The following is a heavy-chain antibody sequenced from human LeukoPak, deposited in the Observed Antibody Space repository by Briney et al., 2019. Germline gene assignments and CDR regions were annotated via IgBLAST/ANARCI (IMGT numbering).Heavy chain of an antibody. J-gene: IGHJ1*01. Sequence: PGGSLRLSCAASGFTFSSYAMSWVRQAPGKGLEWVSAISGSGGSTYYADSVKGRFTISRDNSKNTLYLQMNSLRAEDTAVYYCAKSFRAPAFGAEYFQHWGQGTLVTVSS. V-gene: IGHV3-23*01. D-gene: IGHD3-10*01. CDR1: GFTFSSYA. CDR2: ISGSGGST. CDR3: AKSFRAPAFGAEYFQH.